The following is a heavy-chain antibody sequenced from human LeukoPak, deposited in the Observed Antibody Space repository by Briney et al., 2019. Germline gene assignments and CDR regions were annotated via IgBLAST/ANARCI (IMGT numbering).Heavy chain of an antibody. CDR2: IYYLGST. CDR1: SGSIGNYY. J-gene: IGHJ4*02. D-gene: IGHD3-16*01. Sequence: PSETLSLTCTVSSGSIGNYYWSWIRQPPGKGLEWIGYIYYLGSTNYNPSLKSRVTMSVDTSKNQFSLNLTSVTAADTAVYYCARFLYSDPCWSQGTLVTVSS. V-gene: IGHV4-59*01. CDR3: ARFLYSDPC.